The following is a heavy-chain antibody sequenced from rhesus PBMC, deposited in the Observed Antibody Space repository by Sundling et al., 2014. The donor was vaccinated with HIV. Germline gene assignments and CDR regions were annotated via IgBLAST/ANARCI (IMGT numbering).Heavy chain of an antibody. V-gene: IGHV2-174*02. Sequence: QVTLKESGPALVKPTQTLTLTCTFSGFSLNTSGMAVGWIRQPPGKTLEWLAHIYWDDDKRYSTSLKSRLTISKDTSKDQVVLTVTNMDPTDTATYFCARRTLYFDYWGQGVLVTVSS. J-gene: IGHJ4*01. CDR1: GFSLNTSGMA. CDR3: ARRTLYFDY. CDR2: IYWDDDK.